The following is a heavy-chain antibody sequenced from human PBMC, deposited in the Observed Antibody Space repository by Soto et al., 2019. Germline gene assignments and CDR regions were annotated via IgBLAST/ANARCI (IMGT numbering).Heavy chain of an antibody. Sequence: PSQTLSLTCAISGDSVSSNSAAWNWIRQSPSRGLEWLGRTYYRSKWYNDNAVSVKSRITINPDTSKKQFSLQLNSVTPEDTAVYYCAREYYYDSSGYYYLFDYWGQGTPVTVSS. CDR1: GDSVSSNSAA. CDR3: AREYYYDSSGYYYLFDY. J-gene: IGHJ4*02. CDR2: TYYRSKWYN. V-gene: IGHV6-1*01. D-gene: IGHD3-22*01.